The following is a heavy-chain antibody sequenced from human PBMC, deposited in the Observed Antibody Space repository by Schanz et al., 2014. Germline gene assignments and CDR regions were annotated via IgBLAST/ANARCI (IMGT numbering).Heavy chain of an antibody. V-gene: IGHV3-7*01. CDR1: GLNFDYYG. CDR2: IKQDGSEK. J-gene: IGHJ4*02. Sequence: VQLVESGGGVVQPGGSLRLSCATSGLNFDYYGMNWVRQAPGKGLEWVANIKQDGSEKYYVDSVKGRFTISRDNAKNSLYLQMNSLTAEDTAVYYCARGVRIDYWGQGTLVTVSS. CDR3: ARGVRIDY. D-gene: IGHD3-3*01.